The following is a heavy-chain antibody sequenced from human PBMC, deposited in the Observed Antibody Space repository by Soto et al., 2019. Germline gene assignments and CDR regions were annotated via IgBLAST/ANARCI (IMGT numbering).Heavy chain of an antibody. J-gene: IGHJ4*02. CDR3: ARRAQSQWLVLGAYVY. CDR1: GGSISSSSYY. Sequence: SETLSLTCTVSGGSISSSSYYWGWIRQPPGKGLEWIGSIYYSGSTYYNPSLKSRVTISVDTSKNQFSLKLSSVTAADTAVYYCARRAQSQWLVLGAYVYWGQGTLVTVSS. CDR2: IYYSGST. V-gene: IGHV4-39*01. D-gene: IGHD6-19*01.